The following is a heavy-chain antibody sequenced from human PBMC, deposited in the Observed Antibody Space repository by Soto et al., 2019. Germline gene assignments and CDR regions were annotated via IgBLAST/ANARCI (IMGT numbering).Heavy chain of an antibody. V-gene: IGHV4-34*01. CDR1: GKSLSGYY. CDR3: ARHHVRGRTIAGAAEF. D-gene: IGHD1-26*01. J-gene: IGHJ4*02. CDR2: INHSGNT. Sequence: LSLTCAVYGKSLSGYYWSWIRQPPGKALEWIGEINHSGNTNYNPSLKSRVTISVDTSKNQLFLNLSSVTAADTAMYYCARHHVRGRTIAGAAEFWGQGTLVTVSS.